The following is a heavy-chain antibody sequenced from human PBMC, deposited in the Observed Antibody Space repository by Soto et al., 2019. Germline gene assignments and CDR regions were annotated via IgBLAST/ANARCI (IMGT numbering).Heavy chain of an antibody. CDR2: ISGSGGST. J-gene: IGHJ4*02. CDR3: ARVGDTAIPLAPYYFDY. D-gene: IGHD5-18*01. V-gene: IGHV3-23*01. Sequence: PGGSLRLSCAASGGPFSSYAMSWVRQAPGKGLEWVSAISGSGGSTYYADSVKGRFTISRDNSKNTLYLQMNSLRAEDTAVYYCARVGDTAIPLAPYYFDYWGQGTLVTVSS. CDR1: GGPFSSYA.